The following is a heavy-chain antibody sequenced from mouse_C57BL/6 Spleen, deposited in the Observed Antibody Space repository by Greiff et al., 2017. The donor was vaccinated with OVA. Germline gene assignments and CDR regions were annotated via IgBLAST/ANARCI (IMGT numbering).Heavy chain of an antibody. Sequence: EVQLVESGPGLVKPSQSLSLTCSVTVYSITSGYYWNWIRQFPGNKLEWMGYISYDGSNNYNPSLKNRISITRDTSKNQFFLKLNSVTTEDTATYYCARGGYYGSGAMDYWGQGTSVTVSS. CDR3: ARGGYYGSGAMDY. CDR2: ISYDGSN. J-gene: IGHJ4*01. CDR1: VYSITSGYY. D-gene: IGHD1-1*01. V-gene: IGHV3-6*01.